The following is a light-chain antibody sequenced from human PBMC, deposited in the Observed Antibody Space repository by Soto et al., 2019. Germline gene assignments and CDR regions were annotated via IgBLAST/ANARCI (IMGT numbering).Light chain of an antibody. CDR1: SSDVGGYNY. CDR3: SSYTSSSTYVV. V-gene: IGLV2-14*01. Sequence: QSALTQPASVSGSPGQSIIISGTGTSSDVGGYNYVSWYQQHPGKAPKLMIYDVSNRPSGVSNRFSGSKSGNTASLTISGLQAEDEADYYCSSYTSSSTYVVFGGGTQLTV. J-gene: IGLJ2*01. CDR2: DVS.